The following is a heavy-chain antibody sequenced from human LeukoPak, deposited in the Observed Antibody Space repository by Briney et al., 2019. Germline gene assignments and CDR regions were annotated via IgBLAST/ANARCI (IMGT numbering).Heavy chain of an antibody. CDR1: GYTFTSYY. V-gene: IGHV1-46*01. CDR2: INPSGGST. J-gene: IGHJ3*02. D-gene: IGHD5-24*01. Sequence: ASVTVSCKASGYTFTSYYMHWVRQAPGQGLEWMGIINPSGGSTTYAQKFQGRVTMTMDTSTSTVYMELSSLRSEDTAVYYCARDRSGLKRWLQLRADAFDIWGQGTMVTVSS. CDR3: ARDRSGLKRWLQLRADAFDI.